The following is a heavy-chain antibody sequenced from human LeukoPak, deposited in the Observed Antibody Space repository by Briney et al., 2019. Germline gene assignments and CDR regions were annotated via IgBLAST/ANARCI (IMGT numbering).Heavy chain of an antibody. D-gene: IGHD1-26*01. J-gene: IGHJ4*02. Sequence: GESLRLSCAASGFTFRMYAMTWVRQAPGKGLEWVSVLYSGGSTSYADSVKGRFTISRDNPKNMVYLEMNSLTAEDTAVYFCARGDSGRWNYKRGYDYWGQGTLVTVSS. V-gene: IGHV3-53*01. CDR2: LYSGGST. CDR1: GFTFRMYA. CDR3: ARGDSGRWNYKRGYDY.